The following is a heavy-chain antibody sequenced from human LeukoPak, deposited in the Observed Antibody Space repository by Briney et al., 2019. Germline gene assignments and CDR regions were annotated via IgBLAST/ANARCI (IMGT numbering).Heavy chain of an antibody. CDR1: GFTLSNYG. CDR3: AKDLGSSWPLYFDY. V-gene: IGHV3-30*02. D-gene: IGHD6-13*01. CDR2: IRYDGSNK. J-gene: IGHJ4*02. Sequence: GGPLRLSCAASGFTLSNYGMHWVRQAPGKGLEWVAFIRYDGSNKYYADSVKGRFTVSRDNSKNTLYLQMNSLRAEDTAVYYCAKDLGSSWPLYFDYWGQGTLVTVSS.